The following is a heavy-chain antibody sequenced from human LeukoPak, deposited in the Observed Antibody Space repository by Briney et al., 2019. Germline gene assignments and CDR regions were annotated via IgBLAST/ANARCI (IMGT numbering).Heavy chain of an antibody. Sequence: PGGSLRLSCAASGFTFTSYWMYWVRQAPGKGLVWVSLINTDGSSTNYADSVKGRFTISRDNAKNSLYLQMKSLRAEDTAVYYCARDQEGRTNYYYYYGMDVWGQGTTVTVSS. J-gene: IGHJ6*02. V-gene: IGHV3-74*01. CDR1: GFTFTSYW. CDR3: ARDQEGRTNYYYYYGMDV. CDR2: INTDGSST.